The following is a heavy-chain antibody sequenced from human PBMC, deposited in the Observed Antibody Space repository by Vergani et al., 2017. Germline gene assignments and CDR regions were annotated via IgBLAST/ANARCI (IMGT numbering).Heavy chain of an antibody. V-gene: IGHV3-21*01. CDR3: TTVVPKYYDFWSGYLDAFDI. CDR1: GFTFSSYS. Sequence: VQLVESGGGVVQPGRSLRLSCAASGFTFSSYSMNWVRQAPGKGLEWVSSISSSSSYIYYADSVKGRFTISRDNAKNSLYLQMNSLRAEDTAVYYCTTVVPKYYDFWSGYLDAFDIWGQGTMVTVSS. CDR2: ISSSSSYI. J-gene: IGHJ3*02. D-gene: IGHD3-3*01.